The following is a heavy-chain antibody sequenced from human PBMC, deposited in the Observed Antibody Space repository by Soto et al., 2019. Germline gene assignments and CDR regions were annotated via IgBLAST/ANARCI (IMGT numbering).Heavy chain of an antibody. CDR3: AKRGGNYGDFGLNDAFDI. CDR1: GFTFSSYA. D-gene: IGHD4-17*01. J-gene: IGHJ3*02. V-gene: IGHV3-23*01. Sequence: EVQLLESGGGLVQPGGSLRLSCAASGFTFSSYAMSWVRQAPGKGLEWVSAISGSGATTYYADSVKGRFTISRDNSKNTLYLQMNSLRAEETAVHYCAKRGGNYGDFGLNDAFDIWGQGTMVTVSS. CDR2: ISGSGATT.